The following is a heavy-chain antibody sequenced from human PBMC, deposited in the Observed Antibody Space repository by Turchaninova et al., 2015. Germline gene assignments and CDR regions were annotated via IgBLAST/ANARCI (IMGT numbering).Heavy chain of an antibody. V-gene: IGHV4-34*01. J-gene: IGHJ5*02. CDR2: TNMRGSM. D-gene: IGHD1-26*01. Sequence: QVQLQQWGAGLLRPSETLSLTCGVYGGSFSGFYWTWIRQPPGKGLGGIEETNMRGSMKYNASPKSRITVSVATSKNQLSLQLDSGAAADTAEYYCARGGSGGYGWYAPWGQGTLVTVSS. CDR1: GGSFSGFY. CDR3: ARGGSGGYGWYAP.